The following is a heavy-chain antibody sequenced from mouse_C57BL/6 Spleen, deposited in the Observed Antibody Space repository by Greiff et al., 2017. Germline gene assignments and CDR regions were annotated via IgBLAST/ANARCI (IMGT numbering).Heavy chain of an antibody. V-gene: IGHV1-15*01. CDR1: GYTFTDYE. J-gene: IGHJ2*01. CDR2: IDPETGGT. CDR3: TRRPFLEY. Sequence: VQLQESGAELVRPGASVTLSCKASGYTFTDYEMHWVKQTPVHGLEWIGAIDPETGGTAYNQKFKGKAILTADKSSSTAYMELRSLTSEDSAVYYCTRRPFLEYGGQGTTLTVSP.